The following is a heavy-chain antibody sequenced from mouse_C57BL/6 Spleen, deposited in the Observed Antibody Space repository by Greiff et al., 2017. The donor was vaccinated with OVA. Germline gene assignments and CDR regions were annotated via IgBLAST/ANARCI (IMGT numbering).Heavy chain of an antibody. Sequence: QVQLQQPGTELVKPGASVKLSCKASGYTFTSYWMHWVKQRPGQGLEWIGNINPSNGGTNYNEKFKSKATLTVDKTTSTAYMQLSSLTSEDSAVDYCARTHYYRRCYDAMDYWGQGTSVTVSS. CDR1: GYTFTSYW. D-gene: IGHD1-1*01. CDR3: ARTHYYRRCYDAMDY. J-gene: IGHJ4*01. CDR2: INPSNGGT. V-gene: IGHV1-53*01.